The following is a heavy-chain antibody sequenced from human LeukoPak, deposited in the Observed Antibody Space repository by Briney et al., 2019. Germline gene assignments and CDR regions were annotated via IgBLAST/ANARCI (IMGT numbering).Heavy chain of an antibody. V-gene: IGHV3-48*01. CDR1: GFTFSSYS. D-gene: IGHD6-13*01. J-gene: IGHJ4*02. CDR2: ISSSSSTI. CDR3: ASGRAHSSSWFLFDY. Sequence: GGSLRLSCAASGFTFSSYSMNWVRQAPGKGLEWVSYISSSSSTIYYADSVKGRFTISRDNAKNSLYLQMNSLRAEDTAVYYCASGRAHSSSWFLFDYWGQGTLVTVSS.